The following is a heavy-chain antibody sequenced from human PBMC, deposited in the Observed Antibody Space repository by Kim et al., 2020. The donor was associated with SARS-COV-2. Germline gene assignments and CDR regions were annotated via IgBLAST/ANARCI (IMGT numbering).Heavy chain of an antibody. J-gene: IGHJ6*02. CDR3: ARDLGYCSGGSCVGSYYYYGMDV. CDR1: GFTFSSYS. Sequence: GGSLRLSCAASGFTFSSYSMNWVRQAPGKGLEWVSSISSSSSYIYYADSVKGRFTISRDNAKNSLYLQMNSLRAEDTAVYYCARDLGYCSGGSCVGSYYYYGMDVWGQGTTVTVSS. V-gene: IGHV3-21*01. CDR2: ISSSSSYI. D-gene: IGHD2-15*01.